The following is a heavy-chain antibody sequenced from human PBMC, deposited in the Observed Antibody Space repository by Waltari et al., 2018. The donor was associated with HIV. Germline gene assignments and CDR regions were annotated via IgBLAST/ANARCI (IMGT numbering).Heavy chain of an antibody. CDR3: ARFDGGNSEVYH. V-gene: IGHV3-21*01. D-gene: IGHD2-21*02. Sequence: EVQLVESGGGLVKPGGSLRLYCAASGFTFPVYSLSWVRQAPGKGLEWVSSIDSSSTYIHYADAVEGRFTISRDNPKNSLYLQMDSLRAEDTAVYYCARFDGGNSEVYHWGQGTLVTVSS. CDR2: IDSSSTYI. CDR1: GFTFPVYS. J-gene: IGHJ5*02.